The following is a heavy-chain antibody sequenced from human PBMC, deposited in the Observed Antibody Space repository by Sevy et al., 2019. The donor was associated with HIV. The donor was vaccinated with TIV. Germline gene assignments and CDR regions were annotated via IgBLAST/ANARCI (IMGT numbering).Heavy chain of an antibody. Sequence: GGSLRLSCAASGFTFSNYAMSWVRQAPGKGLEWVSTFSFGCGKINYADSVKGRFTFSRDNSKNTLYLQMNSLGAEDTALYYCAREGCSKPHDYWGQGTLVTVSS. J-gene: IGHJ4*02. CDR2: FSFGCGKI. CDR1: GFTFSNYA. V-gene: IGHV3-23*01. D-gene: IGHD2-2*01. CDR3: AREGCSKPHDY.